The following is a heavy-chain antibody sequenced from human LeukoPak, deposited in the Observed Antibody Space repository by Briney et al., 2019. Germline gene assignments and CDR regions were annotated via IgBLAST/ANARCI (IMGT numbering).Heavy chain of an antibody. Sequence: PGGSLRLSCAASGFAFSNYWMTWVRQAPGKGLEWVSYISSSRSTKKYADSVKGRFTISRDNAKNSLYLQMNSLRAEDTAVYYCFGTPKDILTGYYRIEAFDIWGQGTMVTVSS. J-gene: IGHJ3*02. CDR1: GFAFSNYW. CDR3: FGTPKDILTGYYRIEAFDI. V-gene: IGHV3-48*01. D-gene: IGHD3-9*01. CDR2: ISSSRSTK.